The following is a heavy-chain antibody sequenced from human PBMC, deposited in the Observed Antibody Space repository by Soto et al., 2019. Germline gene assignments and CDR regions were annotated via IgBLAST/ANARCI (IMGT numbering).Heavy chain of an antibody. D-gene: IGHD4-17*01. Sequence: GASVKVSCKTSGYIFTGYFIHWVRQTPGQGPQWMGRITPNSGDTKYGQTFQGRVTFTRDTSTSTAYMELSGLRSDDTALYYRVRWGYGSNSLEFWGQGTLVTVSS. CDR3: VRWGYGSNSLEF. V-gene: IGHV1-2*06. J-gene: IGHJ4*03. CDR2: ITPNSGDT. CDR1: GYIFTGYF.